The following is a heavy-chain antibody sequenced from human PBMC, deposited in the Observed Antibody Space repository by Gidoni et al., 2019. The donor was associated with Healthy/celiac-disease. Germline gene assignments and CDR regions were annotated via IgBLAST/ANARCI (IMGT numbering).Heavy chain of an antibody. CDR2: ISSSSSYI. CDR3: ARDHGPPGWFDP. V-gene: IGHV3-21*01. J-gene: IGHJ5*02. CDR1: GFTFSSYS. Sequence: EVQLVESGGGLVQPGGSLRLSCAASGFTFSSYSMNWVRQAPGKGLEWVSSISSSSSYIYYADSVKGRFTISRDNAKNSLYLQMNSLRAEDTAVYYCARDHGPPGWFDPWGQGTLVTVSS.